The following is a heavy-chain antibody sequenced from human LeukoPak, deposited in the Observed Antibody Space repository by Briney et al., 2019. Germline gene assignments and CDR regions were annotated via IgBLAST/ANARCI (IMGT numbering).Heavy chain of an antibody. V-gene: IGHV3-7*01. J-gene: IGHJ6*02. D-gene: IGHD3-3*01. Sequence: GGSLRLSCAASGFTFSSYWMSWVRQAPGKGLEWVATKKKDGSEKYYVDSVKGRFTISRDNAKNSLYLQMNSLRAEDTAVYYCARDDSRYYDFWSGYYYSDTHYYGMDVWGQGTTVTVSS. CDR3: ARDDSRYYDFWSGYYYSDTHYYGMDV. CDR2: KKKDGSEK. CDR1: GFTFSSYW.